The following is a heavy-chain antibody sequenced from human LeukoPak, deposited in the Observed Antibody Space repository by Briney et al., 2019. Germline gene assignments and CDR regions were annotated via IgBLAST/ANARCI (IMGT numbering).Heavy chain of an antibody. CDR2: INPNNGGT. CDR3: ARFSHYDILTGFYYYYMDV. J-gene: IGHJ6*03. CDR1: GYTFTDYY. V-gene: IGHV1-2*06. D-gene: IGHD3-9*01. Sequence: ASVKVSCKASGYTFTDYYMHWVRQAPGQGLEWMGRINPNNGGTDYAQNFQDRVTMTRDTSLSTAYMELSRLTSDDTAVYYCARFSHYDILTGFYYYYMDVWGDGTTVTVSS.